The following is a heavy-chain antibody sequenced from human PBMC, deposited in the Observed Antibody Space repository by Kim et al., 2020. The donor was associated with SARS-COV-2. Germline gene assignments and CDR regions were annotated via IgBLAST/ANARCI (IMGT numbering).Heavy chain of an antibody. D-gene: IGHD1-1*01. CDR3: AKDMTGTQDFYYYYGMDV. J-gene: IGHJ6*02. Sequence: KGRFTISRDNSKNSLYLQMNSLRTEDTALYYCAKDMTGTQDFYYYYGMDVWGQGTTVTVSS. V-gene: IGHV3-43*01.